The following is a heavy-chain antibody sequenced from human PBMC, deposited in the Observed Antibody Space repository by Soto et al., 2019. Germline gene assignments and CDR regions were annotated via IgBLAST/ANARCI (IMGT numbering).Heavy chain of an antibody. J-gene: IGHJ6*01. D-gene: IGHD2-2*01. Sequence: QVQLQQWGAGLLKPSETLSLTCAVYGGSFSGYYWSWIRQPPGKGLEWIGEINHSGSTNYNPSLKSRVTISVDTSKNQFSLKLSSVTAADTAVYYCARVALIVVPAAILRYYYYGMDVW. V-gene: IGHV4-34*01. CDR2: INHSGST. CDR3: ARVALIVVPAAILRYYYYGMDV. CDR1: GGSFSGYY.